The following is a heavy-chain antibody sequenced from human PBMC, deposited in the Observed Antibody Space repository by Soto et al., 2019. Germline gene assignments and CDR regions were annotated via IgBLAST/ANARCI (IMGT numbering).Heavy chain of an antibody. Sequence: SVTQSVTCVVDDGTLIEYDWSWVSKNTGKGLEWIGEVSHHGTSHYNPSLGSRVIMSFDTSKDQFSLTLQSVTAADTGIYYCARGQSAVDVFFPTPVPFDPWGPGTPVTVSS. CDR2: VSHHGTS. V-gene: IGHV4-34*01. D-gene: IGHD1-1*01. CDR1: DGTLIEYD. J-gene: IGHJ5*02. CDR3: ARGQSAVDVFFPTPVPFDP.